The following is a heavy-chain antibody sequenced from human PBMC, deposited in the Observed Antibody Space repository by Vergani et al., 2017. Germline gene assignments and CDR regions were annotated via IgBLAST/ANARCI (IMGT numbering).Heavy chain of an antibody. CDR1: GGTFSSYA. Sequence: QVQLVQSGAEVKKPGSSVKVSCKASGGTFSSYAISWVRQAPGQGLEWMGGIIPIFGTANYAQKFQGRVTITADEPTSTAYMELSSLRSEDTAVYYCARARANYGDYPPYYYYYMDVWGKGTTVTVSS. D-gene: IGHD4-17*01. CDR2: IIPIFGTA. CDR3: ARARANYGDYPPYYYYYMDV. J-gene: IGHJ6*03. V-gene: IGHV1-69*01.